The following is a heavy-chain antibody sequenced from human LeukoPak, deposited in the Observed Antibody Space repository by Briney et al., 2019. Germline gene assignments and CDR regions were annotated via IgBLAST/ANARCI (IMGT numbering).Heavy chain of an antibody. CDR2: IFTSGST. D-gene: IGHD6-25*01. V-gene: IGHV4-61*02. CDR3: ARAVSGYAFDI. Sequence: SETPSLTCTVSGGSISSGSYYWSWIRRPAGKGLEWIGRIFTSGSTDYNPSLKSRVTISIDTSKNQFSLKLSSVTAADTAVYYCARAVSGYAFDIWGQGAMVTVSS. J-gene: IGHJ3*02. CDR1: GGSISSGSYY.